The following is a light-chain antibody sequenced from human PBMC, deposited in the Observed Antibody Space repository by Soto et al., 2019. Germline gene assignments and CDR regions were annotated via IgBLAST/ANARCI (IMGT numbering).Light chain of an antibody. CDR1: NSNIGGNS. CDR3: GTWDSSLSAGGDV. Sequence: QSVLTQPPSVSAAPGQKVTISCSGSNSNIGGNSVSWYQQLPGTAPKLLIYDNNKRPSGIPDRFSGSKSGTSATLGITGLQTGDEADYYCGTWDSSLSAGGDVFGTGTKVTVL. V-gene: IGLV1-51*01. CDR2: DNN. J-gene: IGLJ1*01.